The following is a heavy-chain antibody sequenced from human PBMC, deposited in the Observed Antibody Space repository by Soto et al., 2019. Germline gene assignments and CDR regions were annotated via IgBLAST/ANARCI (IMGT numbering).Heavy chain of an antibody. J-gene: IGHJ4*02. Sequence: GGSLRLSCTASGFTFGDYAMSWFRQAPGKGLEWVGFIRSKAYGGTTEYAASVKGRFTISRDDSKSIAYLQMNSLKTEDTAVYYCTRNIFPVVAERYFDYWGQGTLVTVSS. CDR1: GFTFGDYA. CDR2: IRSKAYGGTT. D-gene: IGHD2-15*01. V-gene: IGHV3-49*03. CDR3: TRNIFPVVAERYFDY.